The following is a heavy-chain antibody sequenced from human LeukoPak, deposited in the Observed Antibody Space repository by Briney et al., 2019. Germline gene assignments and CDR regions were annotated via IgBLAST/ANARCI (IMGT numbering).Heavy chain of an antibody. V-gene: IGHV1-2*02. J-gene: IGHJ4*02. CDR3: ARDYDSSGSLDY. CDR1: GYTFTGYY. D-gene: IGHD3-22*01. Sequence: ASVKVSCKASGYTFTGYYTHWVRQAPGQGLEWMGWINPNSGGTNYAQKFQGRVTMTRDTSISTAYMELSRLRSDDTAVYYCARDYDSSGSLDYWGQGTLVTVSS. CDR2: INPNSGGT.